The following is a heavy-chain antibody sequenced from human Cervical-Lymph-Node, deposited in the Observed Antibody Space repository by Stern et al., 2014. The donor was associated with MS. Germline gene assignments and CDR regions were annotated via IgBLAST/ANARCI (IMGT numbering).Heavy chain of an antibody. D-gene: IGHD2-15*01. CDR2: IILILDPA. Sequence: VQLVQYGAEVKKPGSSAKVSCKSSGGTFSTHAISWVRQAPGQGLGRLGRIILILDPADSAQRFQGRLTIDADESTDTAYMELRSLTPDDTAVYYCAREKSDCSGGSCFSSLDYWGQGTLVTVSS. CDR3: AREKSDCSGGSCFSSLDY. J-gene: IGHJ4*02. CDR1: GGTFSTHA. V-gene: IGHV1-69*11.